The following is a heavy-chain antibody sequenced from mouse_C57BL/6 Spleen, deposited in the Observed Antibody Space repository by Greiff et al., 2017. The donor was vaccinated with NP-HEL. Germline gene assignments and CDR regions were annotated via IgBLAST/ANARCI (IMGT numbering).Heavy chain of an antibody. CDR1: GYTFPEYT. CDR2: FYPGRGSI. CDR3: ARHEDGGTLDY. J-gene: IGHJ2*01. Sequence: QVQLQQSGAELVKPGASVQLSCKASGYTFPEYTIHWVKQRSGQGLAWIWWFYPGRGSIKYNEKFKAKATLTADKSSSTVYRVLSRLTSEDSAVYFAARHEDGGTLDYWGQGTTLTVSS. V-gene: IGHV1-62-2*01. D-gene: IGHD1-1*02.